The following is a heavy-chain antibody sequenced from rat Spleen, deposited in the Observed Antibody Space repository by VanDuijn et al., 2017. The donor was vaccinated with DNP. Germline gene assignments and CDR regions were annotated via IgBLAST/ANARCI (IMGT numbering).Heavy chain of an antibody. J-gene: IGHJ2*01. D-gene: IGHD1-11*01. CDR2: ISSGENT. V-gene: IGHV2S12*01. Sequence: QVQLKESGPGLVQPSQTLSLTCTVSGFSLTSYGVSWVRQPPGKGLEWIAAISSGENTYYNSVLKSRLSISRDTSKSQVLLKMNSLQTEDTAIYFCTRGGALDWGQGVMVTVSS. CDR1: GFSLTSYG. CDR3: TRGGALD.